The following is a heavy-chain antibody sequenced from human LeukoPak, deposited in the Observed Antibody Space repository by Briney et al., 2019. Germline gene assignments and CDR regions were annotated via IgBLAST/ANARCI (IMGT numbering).Heavy chain of an antibody. CDR2: IKQDGSAT. CDR1: GFTFSNYW. CDR3: ARETEIYTTSWSVAFDY. D-gene: IGHD6-13*01. Sequence: GGSLRLSCAASGFTFSNYWMTWVRQAPGKGLEWVANIKQDGSATYYVDSVKGRFTISRDNAKTSLYLQMNSLRAEDTAVYYCARETEIYTTSWSVAFDYWGQGTLVTVSS. J-gene: IGHJ4*02. V-gene: IGHV3-7*01.